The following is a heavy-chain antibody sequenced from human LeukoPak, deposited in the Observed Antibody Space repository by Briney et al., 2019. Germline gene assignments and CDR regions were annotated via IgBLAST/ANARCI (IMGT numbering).Heavy chain of an antibody. J-gene: IGHJ4*02. CDR1: GGSITSSGYY. D-gene: IGHD7-27*01. V-gene: IGHV4-39*07. CDR3: ARVGTTAKFDS. Sequence: PSETLSLTCTVSGGSITSSGYYWGWIRQSPGKGLEWIASVSYTGSSYYNPSLKSRVTISRDTSKNQFSLKLSSVTADDTAVYYCARVGTTAKFDSWGQGTLVTVSS. CDR2: VSYTGSS.